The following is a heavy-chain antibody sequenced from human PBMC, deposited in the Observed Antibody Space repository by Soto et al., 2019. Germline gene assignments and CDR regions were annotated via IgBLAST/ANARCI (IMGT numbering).Heavy chain of an antibody. CDR2: IYYSGST. CDR1: RGCICRWS. D-gene: IGHD6-13*01. J-gene: IGHJ4*02. CDR3: ARSFGVAAAGPFDY. V-gene: IGHV4-59*01. Sequence: SVTRSLDRRVGRGCICRWSPNYQPQPPGKGLEWIGYIYYSGSTNYNPSLKSRVTISVDTSKNQFSLKLSSVTAADTAVYYCARSFGVAAAGPFDYWGQGTLVTVPQ.